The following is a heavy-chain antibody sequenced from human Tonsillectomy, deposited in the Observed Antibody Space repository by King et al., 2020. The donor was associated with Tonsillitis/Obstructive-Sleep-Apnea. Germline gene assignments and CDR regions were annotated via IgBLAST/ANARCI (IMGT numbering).Heavy chain of an antibody. J-gene: IGHJ5*02. CDR1: GGSISSYY. Sequence: VQLQESGPGLVKPSETLSLTCTVSGGSISSYYWSWIRQPPGKGLEWIGYIYYSGSTNYNPSLKSRVTISVDTSKNQFSLKLSSVTAADTAVYYCARVGPYYDFWSGYYRGWFDPWGQGTLVTVSS. CDR3: ARVGPYYDFWSGYYRGWFDP. CDR2: IYYSGST. D-gene: IGHD3-3*01. V-gene: IGHV4-59*01.